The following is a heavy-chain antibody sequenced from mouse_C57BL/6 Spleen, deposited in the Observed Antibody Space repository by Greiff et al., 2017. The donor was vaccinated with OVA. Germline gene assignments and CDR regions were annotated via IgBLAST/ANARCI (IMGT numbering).Heavy chain of an antibody. J-gene: IGHJ3*01. V-gene: IGHV1-42*01. CDR1: GYSFTGYY. CDR3: ARSFIDGFAY. Sequence: EVKLMESGPELVKPGASVKISCKASGYSFTGYYMNWVKQSPEKSLEWIGEINPSTGGTTYNQKFKAKATLTVDKSSSTAYMQLKSLTSEDSAVYYCARSFIDGFAYWGQGTLVTVSA. D-gene: IGHD1-1*01. CDR2: INPSTGGT.